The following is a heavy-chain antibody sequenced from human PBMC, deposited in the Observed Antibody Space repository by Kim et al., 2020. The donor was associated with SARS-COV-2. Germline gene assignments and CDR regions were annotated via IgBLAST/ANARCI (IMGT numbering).Heavy chain of an antibody. V-gene: IGHV3-11*05. D-gene: IGHD3-16*02. CDR2: ISSSSSYT. Sequence: GGALRLSCAASGFTFSDYYMSWIRQAPGKGLEWVSYISSSSSYTNYADSVKGRFTISRDNAKNSLYLQMNSLRAADTAVYYCARVGYDYVWGSYRDYYYYYVMDVWGQGTTVTVSS. J-gene: IGHJ6*02. CDR3: ARVGYDYVWGSYRDYYYYYVMDV. CDR1: GFTFSDYY.